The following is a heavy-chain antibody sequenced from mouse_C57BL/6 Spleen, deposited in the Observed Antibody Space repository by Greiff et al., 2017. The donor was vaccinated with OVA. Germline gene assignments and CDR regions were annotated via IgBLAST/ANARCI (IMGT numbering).Heavy chain of an antibody. CDR1: GYAFSSSW. J-gene: IGHJ4*01. CDR2: IYPGDGDT. CDR3: AGLPYYYAMDY. D-gene: IGHD5-5*01. V-gene: IGHV1-82*01. Sequence: VQLQESGPELVKPGASVKISCKASGYAFSSSWMNWVKQRPGKGLEWIGRIYPGDGDTNYNGKFKGKATLTADKSSSTAYMQLSSLTSEDSAVYFCAGLPYYYAMDYWGQGTSVTVSS.